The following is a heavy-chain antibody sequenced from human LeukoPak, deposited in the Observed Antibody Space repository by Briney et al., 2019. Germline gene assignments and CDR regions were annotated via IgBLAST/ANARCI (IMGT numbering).Heavy chain of an antibody. V-gene: IGHV3-21*06. D-gene: IGHD1-1*01. CDR3: ARDAGGRTQREGWFDP. CDR1: GFTFSSYW. CDR2: TSSGSSWI. J-gene: IGHJ5*02. Sequence: GGSLRLSCAASGFTFSSYWMNWVRQTPGKGLEWVASTSSGSSWIYYADSVRGRFTISRDNAKNLLYLQMNSLRVEDTAIYYCARDAGGRTQREGWFDPWGQGTLVTVSS.